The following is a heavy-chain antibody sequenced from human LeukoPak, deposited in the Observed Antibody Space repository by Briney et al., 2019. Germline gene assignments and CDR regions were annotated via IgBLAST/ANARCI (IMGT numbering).Heavy chain of an antibody. Sequence: SETLSLTCTVSGGSISSYHWSWIRQPPGKGLEWIGYIYYSGSTNYNPSLKSRVTISVDTSKNQFSLKLSSVTAADTAVYYCAREGRSDYYDSSGYPPSFDYWGQGTLVTVSS. CDR1: GGSISSYH. CDR2: IYYSGST. D-gene: IGHD3-22*01. V-gene: IGHV4-59*01. CDR3: AREGRSDYYDSSGYPPSFDY. J-gene: IGHJ4*02.